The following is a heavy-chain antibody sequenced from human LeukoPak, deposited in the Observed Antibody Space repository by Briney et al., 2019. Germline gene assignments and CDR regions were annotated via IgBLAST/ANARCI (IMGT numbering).Heavy chain of an antibody. D-gene: IGHD6-19*01. V-gene: IGHV1-2*02. CDR2: INPNSGGT. Sequence: ASVKVSCKASGYTFTGYYMHWVRQAPGQGLEWMGWINPNSGGTNYAQKFQGRVTITADESTSTAYMELSSLRSEDTAVYYCARELEGNGWYYFDYWGQGILVTVSS. CDR3: ARELEGNGWYYFDY. J-gene: IGHJ4*02. CDR1: GYTFTGYY.